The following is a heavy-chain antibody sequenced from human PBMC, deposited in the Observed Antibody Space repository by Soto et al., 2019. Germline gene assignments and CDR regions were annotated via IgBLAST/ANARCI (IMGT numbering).Heavy chain of an antibody. V-gene: IGHV4-59*01. CDR2: VYYTGST. D-gene: IGHD6-19*01. CDR1: GGSISGSY. J-gene: IGHJ4*02. Sequence: ETLSLTCSASGGSISGSYLSWIRQSPGKGLEWLGYVYYTGSTNYSPSLRSRVSISVDTSKNEFSLRLSSVTAADTAVYFCARSVAVPGAHIDYWGQGTQVTVSS. CDR3: ARSVAVPGAHIDY.